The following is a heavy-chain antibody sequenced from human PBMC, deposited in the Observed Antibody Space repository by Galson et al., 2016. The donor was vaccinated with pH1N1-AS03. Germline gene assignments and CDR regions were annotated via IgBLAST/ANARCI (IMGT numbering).Heavy chain of an antibody. CDR1: GFTFTSSW. J-gene: IGHJ4*02. Sequence: SLRLSCAASGFTFTSSWMHWVRQAPGKGLVWVSHINEDGSTTRYADSVKGRVTISRDNAKNTLYLQMNRLRAEDTAVYYCAGDGAHWEVDYWGQGTLVTVSS. D-gene: IGHD4/OR15-4a*01. CDR3: AGDGAHWEVDY. CDR2: INEDGSTT. V-gene: IGHV3-74*01.